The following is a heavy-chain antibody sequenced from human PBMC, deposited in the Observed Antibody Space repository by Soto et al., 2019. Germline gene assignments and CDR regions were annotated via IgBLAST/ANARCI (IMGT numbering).Heavy chain of an antibody. CDR2: INPILSMS. CDR1: GDTFAFHS. CDR3: ATSYGSGYRAFDY. Sequence: QVQLVRSGAEVKRPGSSVKVSCKASGDTFAFHSINWVRQAPGLGLEWMGRINPILSMSNYAQRFQGRVTMTADKSTSTAYMVLSSLRSEDTAIYYCATSYGSGYRAFDYWGQGALVTVSS. D-gene: IGHD3-10*01. V-gene: IGHV1-69*02. J-gene: IGHJ4*02.